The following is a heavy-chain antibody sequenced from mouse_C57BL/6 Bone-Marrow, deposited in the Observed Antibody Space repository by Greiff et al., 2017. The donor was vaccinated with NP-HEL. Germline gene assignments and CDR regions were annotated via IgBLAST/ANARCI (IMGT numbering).Heavy chain of an antibody. Sequence: EVQLQQSGTVLARPGASVKMSCKTSGYTFTSYWMHWVKQRPGQGLEWIGAIYPGNSDTSYNQKFKGKAKLTAVTSASTAYMELSSLTNEDSAVYYCTREEIYYDYDEAYWGQGTLVTVSA. J-gene: IGHJ3*01. V-gene: IGHV1-5*01. CDR1: GYTFTSYW. CDR2: IYPGNSDT. CDR3: TREEIYYDYDEAY. D-gene: IGHD2-4*01.